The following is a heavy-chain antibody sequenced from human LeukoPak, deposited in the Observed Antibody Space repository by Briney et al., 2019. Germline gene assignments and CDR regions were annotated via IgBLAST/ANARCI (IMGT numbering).Heavy chain of an antibody. CDR1: GGSISSYY. D-gene: IGHD3-22*01. CDR3: ARGTVVGNTIDY. Sequence: PSETLSLTCTVSGGSISSYYWSWIRQPPGKGLEWIGYIYYSGSTNYNPSLKSRVTISVDTSKNQFSLKLSSVTAADTAVYYCARGTVVGNTIDYWGQGTLVTVSS. J-gene: IGHJ4*02. V-gene: IGHV4-59*12. CDR2: IYYSGST.